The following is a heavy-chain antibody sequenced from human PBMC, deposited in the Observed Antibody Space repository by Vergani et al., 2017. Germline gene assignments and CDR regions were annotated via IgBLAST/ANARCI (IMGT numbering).Heavy chain of an antibody. D-gene: IGHD6-19*01. CDR1: GDIFNNYT. V-gene: IGHV1-69*02. CDR3: ARVSPGDNSGWEPFDY. J-gene: IGHJ4*02. Sequence: QVHLAHSGTEVKKPGSSVKVSCKVSGDIFNNYTVTWVRQAPGQGLELMGRIIPIIRLATSAQKFQDRVKITGDTSTNTVYMEMNNLRSEDTAVYYCARVSPGDNSGWEPFDYWGQGTLVTVSS. CDR2: IIPIIRLA.